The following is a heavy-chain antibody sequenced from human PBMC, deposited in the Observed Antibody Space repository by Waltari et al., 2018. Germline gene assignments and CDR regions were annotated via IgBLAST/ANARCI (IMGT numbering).Heavy chain of an antibody. CDR1: GFTLSTYA. CDR3: AKMNLYSGDWTTGHWFDP. J-gene: IGHJ5*02. Sequence: EVQLLESGGGLVQPGGSLRVSCAASGFTLSTYAISWFRQAPGKGLEWVSVIYGGGGTYYADSVKGRFTISRDSSENTLYLQMNSLRAEDTAVYYCAKMNLYSGDWTTGHWFDPWGQGTLVTVSS. D-gene: IGHD6-19*01. V-gene: IGHV3-23*03. CDR2: IYGGGGT.